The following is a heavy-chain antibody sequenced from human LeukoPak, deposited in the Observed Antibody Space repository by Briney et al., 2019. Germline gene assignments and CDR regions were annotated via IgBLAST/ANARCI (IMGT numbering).Heavy chain of an antibody. CDR3: AKDAQRGFEDSMSLDK. J-gene: IGHJ4*02. Sequence: GSLRHSCATPGFTFNHFGMHWVPQAPGKRLEWGAVVCSDGSDSYYGDPVKGRFNISRDNFQRTVNLQMDSLRAEDTAVYYCAKDAQRGFEDSMSLDKWGQGTLVTVSS. D-gene: IGHD4-11*01. V-gene: IGHV3-33*06. CDR1: GFTFNHFG. CDR2: VCSDGSDS.